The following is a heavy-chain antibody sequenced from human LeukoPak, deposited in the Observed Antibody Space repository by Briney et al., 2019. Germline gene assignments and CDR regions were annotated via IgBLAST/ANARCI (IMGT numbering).Heavy chain of an antibody. J-gene: IGHJ4*02. CDR2: ISSSGTTI. CDR3: AGDWGPGYFYY. Sequence: GGSLRLSCAASGFTFSSYSMIWVRQAPGKGLEWVSSISSSGTTIYYADSAKGRFTISRDNAKNSLYLQMNSLTVEDTAVYYCAGDWGPGYFYYWGQGTLVTVSS. CDR1: GFTFSSYS. D-gene: IGHD7-27*01. V-gene: IGHV3-21*01.